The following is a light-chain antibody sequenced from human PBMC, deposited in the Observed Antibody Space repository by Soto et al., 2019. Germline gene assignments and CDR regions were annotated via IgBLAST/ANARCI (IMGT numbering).Light chain of an antibody. J-gene: IGKJ5*01. Sequence: EIVLTQSPGTLSLSPGERATLSCRASQSVSSSYLAWYQQKPGQAPRLLIYGASSRATGIPDRFSGSGSGTDFTLTISRLEPEDFAVYYCQQYIKWPITFGQGTRLEIK. CDR1: QSVSSSY. CDR3: QQYIKWPIT. CDR2: GAS. V-gene: IGKV3-20*01.